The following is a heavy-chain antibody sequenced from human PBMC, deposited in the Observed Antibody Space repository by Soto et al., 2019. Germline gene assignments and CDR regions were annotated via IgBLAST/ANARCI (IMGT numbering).Heavy chain of an antibody. CDR1: GGSFSGYY. V-gene: IGHV4-34*01. J-gene: IGHJ4*02. Sequence: SETLSLTCAVYGGSFSGYYWSWIRQPPGKGLEWIGEINHSGSTNYNPSLKSRVTISVDTSKNQFSLKLSSVTAADTAVYYCARYSSGWYMFAYYFDYWGQGTLVTVSS. D-gene: IGHD6-19*01. CDR3: ARYSSGWYMFAYYFDY. CDR2: INHSGST.